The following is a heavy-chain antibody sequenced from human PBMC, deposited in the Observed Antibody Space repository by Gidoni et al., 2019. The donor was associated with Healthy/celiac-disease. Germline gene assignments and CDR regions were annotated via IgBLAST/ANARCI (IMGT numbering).Heavy chain of an antibody. CDR3: AREKRLGRNWFDP. CDR1: GFTFSSYA. J-gene: IGHJ5*02. D-gene: IGHD7-27*01. V-gene: IGHV3-30*01. CDR2: ISYDGSNK. Sequence: QVQLVESGGGVVQPGRSLRLSCAASGFTFSSYAMHWVRQAPGKGLEWVAVISYDGSNKYYADSVKGRFTISRDNSKNTLYLQMNSLRAEDTAVYYCAREKRLGRNWFDPWGQGTLVTVSS.